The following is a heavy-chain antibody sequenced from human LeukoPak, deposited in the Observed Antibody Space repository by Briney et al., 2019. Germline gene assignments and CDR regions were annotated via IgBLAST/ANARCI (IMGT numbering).Heavy chain of an antibody. V-gene: IGHV4-4*07. CDR2: IYTSGTI. J-gene: IGHJ4*02. D-gene: IGHD3-22*01. Sequence: SETLSLTCTVSGGSISSYYWSWIRQPAGTALEWIGRIYTSGTITYNPSLKSRVTMSVDTSKNQFSLKLTYVTAADTAFYYCARTYYYDSGSFDYWGQGTLVNVSS. CDR1: GGSISSYY. CDR3: ARTYYYDSGSFDY.